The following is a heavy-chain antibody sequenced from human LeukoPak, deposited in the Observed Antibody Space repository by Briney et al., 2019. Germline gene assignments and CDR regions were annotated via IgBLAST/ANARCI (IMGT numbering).Heavy chain of an antibody. D-gene: IGHD3-22*01. J-gene: IGHJ4*02. CDR1: GFTFGSYA. V-gene: IGHV3-30*04. Sequence: TGGSLRLSCAASGFTFGSYAMHWVRQAPGKGLEWVALISCDGSNKYHADSVKGRFTISRDNSKNTLYLQMNSLRGEDTAVFYCARPQGYFAANFDYWGQGTLVTVSS. CDR2: ISCDGSNK. CDR3: ARPQGYFAANFDY.